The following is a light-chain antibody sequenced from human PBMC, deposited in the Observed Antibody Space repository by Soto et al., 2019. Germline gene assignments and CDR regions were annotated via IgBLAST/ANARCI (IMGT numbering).Light chain of an antibody. CDR3: CSYAGSSTWV. CDR2: GVS. V-gene: IGLV2-23*02. Sequence: QSALTQPASVSGSPGQSITISCSGTSSDVGSYNFVSWYQQHPGKAPKLMIYGVSKRPSGISNRFSGSKSGNTASLTISGLQAEDEADYYCCSYAGSSTWVFGGGTKLTV. CDR1: SSDVGSYNF. J-gene: IGLJ3*02.